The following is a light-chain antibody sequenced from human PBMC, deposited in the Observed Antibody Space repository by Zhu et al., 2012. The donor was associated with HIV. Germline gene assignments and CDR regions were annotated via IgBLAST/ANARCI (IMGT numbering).Light chain of an antibody. CDR2: GAS. Sequence: EVVMTQSPATLSVSPGERATLSCRASQSVSINLAWYQQKFGQPPRLLIYGASARAAGIPARFSGSKSGTEFTLTISGVQSEDFAIYYCQQYNNWPPYTFGQGTKVEIK. J-gene: IGKJ2*01. CDR1: QSVSIN. V-gene: IGKV3D-15*01. CDR3: QQYNNWPPYT.